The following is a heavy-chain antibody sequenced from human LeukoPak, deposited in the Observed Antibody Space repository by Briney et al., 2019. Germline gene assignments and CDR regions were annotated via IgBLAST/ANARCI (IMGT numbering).Heavy chain of an antibody. Sequence: PGRSLRLSCAASGFAFSNYVMHWVRQTPGKGLEWVAVIWYGGSNKYYADSVKGRFTISRDNSKNTLYLQMNSLRAEDTAVFYCAGTSEATYYSLSSGHYLGAFDIWGQGTMVTVSS. CDR3: AGTSEATYYSLSSGHYLGAFDI. V-gene: IGHV3-33*01. CDR1: GFAFSNYV. CDR2: IWYGGSNK. D-gene: IGHD3-22*01. J-gene: IGHJ3*02.